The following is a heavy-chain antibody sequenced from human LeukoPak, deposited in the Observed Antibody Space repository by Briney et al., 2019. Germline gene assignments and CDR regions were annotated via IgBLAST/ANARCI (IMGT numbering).Heavy chain of an antibody. CDR3: ARPSRGGSVLDY. D-gene: IGHD3-10*01. V-gene: IGHV5-51*01. J-gene: IGHJ4*02. CDR2: IYPGDSDN. CDR1: GYSFTSYW. Sequence: GESLKISCKGSGYSFTSYWSGWVRRLPGEGREGRVIIYPGDSDNRYRPSFQGHVTISADKSISTDYLQWSSLKASDTAMYYCARPSRGGSVLDYWGQGTLVTVSS.